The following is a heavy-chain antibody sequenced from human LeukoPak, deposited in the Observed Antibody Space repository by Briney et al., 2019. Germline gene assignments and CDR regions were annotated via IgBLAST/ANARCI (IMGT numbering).Heavy chain of an antibody. CDR3: ARAGYTSGWYYFDY. Sequence: SETLSLTCAVYGGSFSGYYWSWIRQPPGKGLEWIGEINHSGSTNYNPSLKSRVTISVDTSKNQFSLKLSSVTAADTAVYYCARAGYTSGWYYFDYWGQGTLVTVSS. D-gene: IGHD6-19*01. CDR1: GGSFSGYY. J-gene: IGHJ4*02. V-gene: IGHV4-34*01. CDR2: INHSGST.